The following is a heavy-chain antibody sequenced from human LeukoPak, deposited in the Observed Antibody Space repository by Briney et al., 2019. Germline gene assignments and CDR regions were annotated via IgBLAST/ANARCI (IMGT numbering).Heavy chain of an antibody. D-gene: IGHD3-10*01. CDR3: AKDLNLLWFGELGWDY. J-gene: IGHJ4*02. CDR2: INSDGRIT. CDR1: GFTFSRYD. Sequence: PGGSLRPSCAASGFTFSRYDMSWVRQAPGKGLEWVSRINSDGRITSYADSVKGRLTISRDNSKNTLYLQMNSLRAEDTAVYYCAKDLNLLWFGELGWDYWGQGTLVTVSS. V-gene: IGHV3-74*01.